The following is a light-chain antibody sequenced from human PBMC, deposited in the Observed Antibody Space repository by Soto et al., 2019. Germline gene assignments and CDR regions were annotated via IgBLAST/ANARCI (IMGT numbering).Light chain of an antibody. CDR1: QSIGSY. CDR2: GGS. Sequence: DVQMNQSLSSLSASVGDSVTITGLASQSIGSYLNWYQQKPGKAPNLLIHGGSILQSGVPPRFSGGGGGTDFTLTISSLQPDDFATYYCQHYNSYGTFGQGTKVDIK. CDR3: QHYNSYGT. J-gene: IGKJ1*01. V-gene: IGKV1-5*01.